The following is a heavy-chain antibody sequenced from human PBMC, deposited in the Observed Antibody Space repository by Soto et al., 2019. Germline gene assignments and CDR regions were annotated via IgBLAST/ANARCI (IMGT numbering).Heavy chain of an antibody. D-gene: IGHD4-17*01. J-gene: IGHJ4*02. V-gene: IGHV2-5*02. Sequence: TTLKESGPTLVKPAQTLTLTWTFSWFSLRDSGAGVGWIRQRPGQALEWLALIYWDDDNRYSPSMNSRLTITKDTSKNQVVLTMTNMDPVDTASYYCAHLTTGGFYFDYWGQGTLVTVSS. CDR2: IYWDDDN. CDR1: WFSLRDSGAG. CDR3: AHLTTGGFYFDY.